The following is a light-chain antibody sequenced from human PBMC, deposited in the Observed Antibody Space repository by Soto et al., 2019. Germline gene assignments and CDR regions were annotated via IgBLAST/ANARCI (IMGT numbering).Light chain of an antibody. CDR2: DAS. CDR3: QQYNSYGT. Sequence: DIQMTQSPSTLSASVGDRVTITCRASQSISSWFAWYQQKPGKAPKLLIYDASSLESGVPSRFSGSGSGTEFPLTISSLQPDDFATYYCQQYNSYGTFGQGTKVEIK. V-gene: IGKV1-5*01. CDR1: QSISSW. J-gene: IGKJ1*01.